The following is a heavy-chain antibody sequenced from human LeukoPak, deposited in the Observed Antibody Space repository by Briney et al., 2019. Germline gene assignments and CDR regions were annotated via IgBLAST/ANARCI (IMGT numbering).Heavy chain of an antibody. CDR3: ARRGYYYDSSGYYYYFDY. J-gene: IGHJ4*02. CDR1: GYNFTSYW. Sequence: GESLKISCKGSGYNFTSYWIGWVRQMPGKGLEWMGIIYPGDSDTRYSPSFQGQVTISADKSISTAYLQWSSLKASDTAMYYCARRGYYYDSSGYYYYFDYWGQGTLVTVSS. D-gene: IGHD3-22*01. V-gene: IGHV5-51*01. CDR2: IYPGDSDT.